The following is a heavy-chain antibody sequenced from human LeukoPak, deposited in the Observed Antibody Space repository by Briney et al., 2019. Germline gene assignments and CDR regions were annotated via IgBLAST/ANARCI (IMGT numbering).Heavy chain of an antibody. CDR3: ATDRYTTGAFDI. Sequence: GASVKVSCKVSGYTLTELSMHWVRQAPGEGLEWVGGFDPEDGETIYAQKFQGRVTMTEDTSTDTAYMELNSLRSEDTAVYYCATDRYTTGAFDIWGQGTMVTVSS. CDR1: GYTLTELS. CDR2: FDPEDGET. D-gene: IGHD1-1*01. J-gene: IGHJ3*02. V-gene: IGHV1-24*01.